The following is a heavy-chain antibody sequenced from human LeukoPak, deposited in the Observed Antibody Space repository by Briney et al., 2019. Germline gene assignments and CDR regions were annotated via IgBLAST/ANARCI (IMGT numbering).Heavy chain of an antibody. Sequence: ASVKVSCKASGYTFTGYYMHWVRQAPGQGLEWMGWINPNSGGTNYAQKFQGRVTMTRDTSISTAYMELSRLRSDDTAVYYCARTCSSTSCYADYWDQGTLVTVSS. CDR3: ARTCSSTSCYADY. D-gene: IGHD2-2*01. V-gene: IGHV1-2*02. J-gene: IGHJ4*02. CDR1: GYTFTGYY. CDR2: INPNSGGT.